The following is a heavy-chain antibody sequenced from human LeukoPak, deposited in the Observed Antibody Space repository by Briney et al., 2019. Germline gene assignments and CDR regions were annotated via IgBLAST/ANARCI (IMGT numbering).Heavy chain of an antibody. J-gene: IGHJ4*02. CDR2: IYPNSGAT. V-gene: IGHV1-2*02. CDR1: GYTFTGYY. CDR3: GTLLSNGPFDY. Sequence: ASVKVSCKASGYTFTGYYKHWLRQAPGQGLEWMGYIYPNSGATKYAQKFQGRVTMTRDTSISTAYMELSGLGSDDTAVYYCGTLLSNGPFDYWGQGSLVTVSS.